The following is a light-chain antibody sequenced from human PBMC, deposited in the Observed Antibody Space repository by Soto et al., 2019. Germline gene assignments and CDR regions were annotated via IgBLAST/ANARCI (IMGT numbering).Light chain of an antibody. CDR2: GSS. Sequence: EIVLTQSPGTLSLSPGERATLSCRASQSVGSSLSWYQQKPGQAPRLLFYGSSNRATAIPDRFSGSGFGTDFTLTITRLEREDFAVYYCQQYGDSPPTFGPGTKVEI. V-gene: IGKV3-20*01. CDR1: QSVGSS. CDR3: QQYGDSPPT. J-gene: IGKJ1*01.